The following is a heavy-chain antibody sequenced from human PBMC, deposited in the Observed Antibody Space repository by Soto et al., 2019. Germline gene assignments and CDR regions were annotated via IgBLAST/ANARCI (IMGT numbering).Heavy chain of an antibody. J-gene: IGHJ6*02. CDR3: ERLKQELSYYYGMDV. V-gene: IGHV5-51*01. CDR1: GYSFPSYW. D-gene: IGHD6-13*01. CDR2: IYPGDSDT. Sequence: GESLKISCKASGYSFPSYWIAWVRQMPGKGLEWMGIIYPGDSDTRYSPSLQGQVTISADKSISTAYLQWRSLKASDTAMYYCERLKQELSYYYGMDVWGQGTTVTVYS.